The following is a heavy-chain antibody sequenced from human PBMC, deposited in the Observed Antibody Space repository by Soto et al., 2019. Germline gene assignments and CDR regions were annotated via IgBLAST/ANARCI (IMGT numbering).Heavy chain of an antibody. Sequence: PGGSLRLSRAVSGFTVSSNYMSWVRQAPGKGLEWVSVIYSGGSTYYADSVKGRFTISRDNSKNTLYLQMNSLRAEDTALYYCAKESYNRRTDFDYWGQGTMVTVSS. V-gene: IGHV3-53*01. CDR2: IYSGGST. D-gene: IGHD3-10*01. J-gene: IGHJ4*02. CDR1: GFTVSSNY. CDR3: AKESYNRRTDFDY.